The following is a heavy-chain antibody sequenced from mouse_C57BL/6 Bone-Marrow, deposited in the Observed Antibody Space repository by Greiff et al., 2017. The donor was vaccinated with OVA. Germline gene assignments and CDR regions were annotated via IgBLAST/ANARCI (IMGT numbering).Heavy chain of an antibody. CDR3: AREAPTIVTHYYAMDY. D-gene: IGHD2-5*01. J-gene: IGHJ4*01. V-gene: IGHV1-4*01. Sequence: VQLQQSGAELARPGASVKMSCKASGYTFTSYTMHWVKQRPGQGLEWIGYINPSSGYTKYNQKFKDKATLTADKASSTAYMQLSSLTSEDSAFYYCAREAPTIVTHYYAMDYWGQGTSVTVSS. CDR2: INPSSGYT. CDR1: GYTFTSYT.